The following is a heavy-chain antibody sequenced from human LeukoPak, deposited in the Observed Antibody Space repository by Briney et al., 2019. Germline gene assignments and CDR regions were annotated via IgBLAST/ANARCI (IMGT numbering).Heavy chain of an antibody. Sequence: ASVKASCKASGYSFTTYGISWVRQAPGQGLEWMGWISVYNGHTNYAQKLQGRVTMTTDTSTSTAYMELRSLTSDDTAVYYCARKGSGSYSYWGQGTLVIVSS. J-gene: IGHJ4*02. V-gene: IGHV1-18*01. CDR3: ARKGSGSYSY. D-gene: IGHD3-10*01. CDR2: ISVYNGHT. CDR1: GYSFTTYG.